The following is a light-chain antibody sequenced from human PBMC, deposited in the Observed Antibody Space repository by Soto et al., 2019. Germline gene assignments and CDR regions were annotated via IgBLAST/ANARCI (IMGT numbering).Light chain of an antibody. CDR1: QSVLYSSNNKNY. CDR3: QQYYSTPLT. V-gene: IGKV4-1*01. Sequence: DIVMTQSPDSLAVSLGERAASNCKSSQSVLYSSNNKNYLAWYQQKPGQPPKXXIYWASTRESGVPERFSGSGSGTDFTLTISSLQAEDVAVYYCQQYYSTPLTFGGGTKVDIK. J-gene: IGKJ4*01. CDR2: WAS.